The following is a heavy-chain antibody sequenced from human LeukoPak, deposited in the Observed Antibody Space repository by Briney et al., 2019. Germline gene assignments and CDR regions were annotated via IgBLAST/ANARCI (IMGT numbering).Heavy chain of an antibody. D-gene: IGHD2-15*01. CDR1: GYTFTGYY. Sequence: ASVKVSCKASGYTFTGYYMHWVRQAPGQGLEWMGWIDPNSGGTNYAQKFQGRVTMTRDTSISTAYVELSRLRSDDTAMYYCARERCSGGSCYFHFDYWGQGTLVTVSS. J-gene: IGHJ4*02. CDR2: IDPNSGGT. CDR3: ARERCSGGSCYFHFDY. V-gene: IGHV1-2*02.